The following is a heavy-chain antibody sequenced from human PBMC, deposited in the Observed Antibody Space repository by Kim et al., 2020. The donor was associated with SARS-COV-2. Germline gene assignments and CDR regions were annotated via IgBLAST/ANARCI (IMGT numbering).Heavy chain of an antibody. CDR3: ARALVGGIVATITADFDY. CDR1: GYTFTSYY. J-gene: IGHJ4*02. CDR2: INPSGGST. D-gene: IGHD5-12*01. Sequence: ASVKVSCKASGYTFTSYYMHWVRQAPGQGLEWMGIINPSGGSTSYAQKFQGRVTMTRDTSTSTVYMELSSLRSEDTAVYYCARALVGGIVATITADFDYWGQGTLVTVSS. V-gene: IGHV1-46*01.